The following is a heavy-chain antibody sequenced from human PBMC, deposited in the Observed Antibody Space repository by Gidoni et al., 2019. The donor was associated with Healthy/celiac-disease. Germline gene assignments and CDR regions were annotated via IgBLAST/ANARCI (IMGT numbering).Heavy chain of an antibody. CDR3: ARGIHYYDSSGYNTPFDY. Sequence: QVQLQESGPGLVKPSATLSLTCPVSGGSVSSGSYYWSWIRQPPGKGLEWIGYIYYSGSTNYNPSLKSRVTISVDTSKNQFSLKLSSVTAADTAVYYCARGIHYYDSSGYNTPFDYWGQGTLVTVSS. J-gene: IGHJ4*02. V-gene: IGHV4-61*01. D-gene: IGHD3-22*01. CDR1: GGSVSSGSYY. CDR2: IYYSGST.